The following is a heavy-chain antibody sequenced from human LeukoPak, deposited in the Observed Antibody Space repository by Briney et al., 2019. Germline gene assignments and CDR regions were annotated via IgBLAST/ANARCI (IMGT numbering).Heavy chain of an antibody. CDR3: ARVGSSSPGYYFDY. CDR2: INHSGST. V-gene: IGHV4-34*01. CDR1: GGSFSGYY. D-gene: IGHD6-6*01. Sequence: SETLSLTCAVYGGSFSGYYWSWIRQPPGKGLEWIGEINHSGSTNYNPSLKSRVTISVDTSKNQFSLKLSSVTAADTAVYYCARVGSSSPGYYFDYWGQGTLVTVSS. J-gene: IGHJ4*02.